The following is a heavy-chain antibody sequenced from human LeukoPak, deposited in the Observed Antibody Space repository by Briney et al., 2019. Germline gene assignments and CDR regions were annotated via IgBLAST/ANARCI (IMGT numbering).Heavy chain of an antibody. CDR2: INPSGGST. D-gene: IGHD3-10*01. V-gene: IGHV1-46*01. CDR1: GYTFTSQY. J-gene: IGHJ3*02. CDR3: ASWFGENDALDI. Sequence: ASVKVSCKASGYTFTSQYVHWVRQAPGRGLEWMGIINPSGGSTRYAQKFQGRVTLTRDTSTSTVYMELKRLRSEDTAVYYCASWFGENDALDIWGQGTMVTVSS.